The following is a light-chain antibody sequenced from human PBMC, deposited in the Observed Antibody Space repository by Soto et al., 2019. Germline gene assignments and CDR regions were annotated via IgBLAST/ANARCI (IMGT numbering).Light chain of an antibody. CDR3: SSCSSTSTL. V-gene: IGLV2-14*01. Sequence: QSALTQPASMSGSPGQSITVSCSGISTDVGVSWYQHQPDHAPTLTIYEVTNRPSSISSRFSSSSSGDTASLTIPGLQTEDEAYYYCSSCSSTSTLFGGGTQLTVL. CDR1: STDVG. CDR2: EVT. J-gene: IGLJ2*01.